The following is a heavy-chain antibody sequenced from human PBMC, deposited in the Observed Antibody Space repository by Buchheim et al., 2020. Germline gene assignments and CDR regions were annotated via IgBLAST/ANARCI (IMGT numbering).Heavy chain of an antibody. D-gene: IGHD2-21*02. J-gene: IGHJ4*02. Sequence: QVQLVESGGGLVKPGGSLRLSCAASGFTFSDYYMSWIRQAPGKGLEWVSYISSSSSYTNYADSLQGRFTISRDNAKNSLYLQMNSLGDEETAVYYCARDGSEVVTATSGYFDYWGQGTL. V-gene: IGHV3-11*05. CDR1: GFTFSDYY. CDR3: ARDGSEVVTATSGYFDY. CDR2: ISSSSSYT.